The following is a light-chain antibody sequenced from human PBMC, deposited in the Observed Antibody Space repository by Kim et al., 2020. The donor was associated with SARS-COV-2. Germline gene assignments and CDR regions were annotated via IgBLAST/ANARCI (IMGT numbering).Light chain of an antibody. CDR3: HLYNFGPPLT. V-gene: IGKV3-15*01. J-gene: IGKJ4*01. Sequence: EIVMTQFPATLSVSPGERATLSCRASESVSPYLGWYQQKPGQPPRLLIYAVSTRATGVADRFSGSGSGTDFTLTINSLQSEDLGIYYCHLYNFGPPLTFGGGTKVDIK. CDR2: AVS. CDR1: ESVSPY.